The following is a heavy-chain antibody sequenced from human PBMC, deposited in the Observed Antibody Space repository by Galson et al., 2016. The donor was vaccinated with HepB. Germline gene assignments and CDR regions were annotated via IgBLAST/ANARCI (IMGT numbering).Heavy chain of an antibody. J-gene: IGHJ5*02. Sequence: SLRLSCAASGFTFSNYAMHWVRQAPGKGLEWVAVISKNGGETYCADSVNGRFTVSRDNSDNTLYLQMNSLRAEDTAVYYCAKVAFGNYVATPENWFDPWGQGTLVTVSS. V-gene: IGHV3-30*18. CDR1: GFTFSNYA. D-gene: IGHD5-12*01. CDR3: AKVAFGNYVATPENWFDP. CDR2: ISKNGGET.